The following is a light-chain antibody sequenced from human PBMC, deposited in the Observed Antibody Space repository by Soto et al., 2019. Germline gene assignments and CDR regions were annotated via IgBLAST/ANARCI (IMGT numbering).Light chain of an antibody. Sequence: QSVLTQPPSVSGAPGQRVTISCTGSSSNIGAGYDVHWYHQLPGTAPKLLIYGNNNRPSGVPDRFSGSRSGTSASLAITGLQAEDEADYYCQPYDRRVSVWVFGGGTKLTVL. J-gene: IGLJ3*02. V-gene: IGLV1-40*01. CDR2: GNN. CDR1: SSNIGAGYD. CDR3: QPYDRRVSVWV.